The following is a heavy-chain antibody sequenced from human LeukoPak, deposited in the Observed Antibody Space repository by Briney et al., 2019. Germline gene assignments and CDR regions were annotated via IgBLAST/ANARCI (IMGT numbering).Heavy chain of an antibody. CDR1: GYTFTSYG. D-gene: IGHD3-10*01. Sequence: ASVKVSCKASGYTFTSYGISWVRQAPGQGLEWMGWISAYNGNTNYAQKLQARVTMTTDTSTSTAYMELRSLRSDDTAVYYCARTGITMVRGGYYYGMDVWGQGTTVTVSS. J-gene: IGHJ6*02. CDR3: ARTGITMVRGGYYYGMDV. CDR2: ISAYNGNT. V-gene: IGHV1-18*01.